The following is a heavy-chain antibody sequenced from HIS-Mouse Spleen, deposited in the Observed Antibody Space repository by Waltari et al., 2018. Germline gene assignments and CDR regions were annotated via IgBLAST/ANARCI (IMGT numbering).Heavy chain of an antibody. CDR2: IYTSEST. CDR1: GGSISRYY. J-gene: IGHJ4*02. Sequence: QVQLQESGPVLVKPSETLSLTCTVSGGSISRYYWRWLRQPAGKGLEWIGRIYTSESTNYHPSLKSRVTMSVHTSKNQFSLKLSSVTAADTAVYYCARYCSGGSCYGGSFDYWGQGTLVTVSS. V-gene: IGHV4-4*07. D-gene: IGHD2-15*01. CDR3: ARYCSGGSCYGGSFDY.